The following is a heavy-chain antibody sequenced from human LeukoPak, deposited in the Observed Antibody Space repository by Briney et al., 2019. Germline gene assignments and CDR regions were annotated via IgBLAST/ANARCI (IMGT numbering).Heavy chain of an antibody. D-gene: IGHD3-10*01. CDR1: GGSFSGYY. CDR3: AAKISMVRGVIAH. CDR2: INHSGST. J-gene: IGHJ4*02. V-gene: IGHV4-34*01. Sequence: SETLSLTCAVYGGSFSGYYWSWIRQPPGKGLEWIGEINHSGSTNYNPSLKSRVTISVDTSKNQFSLKLSSVTAADTAVYYCAAKISMVRGVIAHWGQGTLVTGSS.